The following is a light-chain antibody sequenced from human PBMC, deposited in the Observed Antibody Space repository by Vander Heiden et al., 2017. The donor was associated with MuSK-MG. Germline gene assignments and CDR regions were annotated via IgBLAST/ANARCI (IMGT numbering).Light chain of an antibody. CDR2: GAS. Sequence: EIVMTHSPATLSVSPGDRATLSCRASQSVNSNLGWYQQKPGQSPRLLIYGASTSASGIPGRFSGNGSGTLFTLTSSRRQSEDFAFYYYQQNNNSSTFGQGTKLEIK. CDR1: QSVNSN. V-gene: IGKV3D-15*01. CDR3: QQNNNSST. J-gene: IGKJ2*01.